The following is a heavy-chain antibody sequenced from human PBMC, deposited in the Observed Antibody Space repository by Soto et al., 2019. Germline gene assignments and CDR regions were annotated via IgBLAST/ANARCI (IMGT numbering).Heavy chain of an antibody. V-gene: IGHV2-5*01. CDR3: ARRQRYNWNDGGWFDP. J-gene: IGHJ5*02. Sequence: QITLKESGPTLVRPTQTLTLTCTFSGFSLGTSGVGVGWIRQPPGKALEWLAFIYWNDDKRFSPSLKSRLTITKDTSKNQVVLTLTNMDPVDTATYYCARRQRYNWNDGGWFDPWGQGNLVTVSS. D-gene: IGHD1-1*01. CDR2: IYWNDDK. CDR1: GFSLGTSGVG.